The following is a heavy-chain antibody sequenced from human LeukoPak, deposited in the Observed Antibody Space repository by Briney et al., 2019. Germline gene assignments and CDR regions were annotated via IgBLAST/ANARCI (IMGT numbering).Heavy chain of an antibody. J-gene: IGHJ4*02. V-gene: IGHV3-21*01. CDR2: TSSSSSYI. CDR3: ARDLTGDLFDY. D-gene: IGHD3-16*01. CDR1: GFTFSSYS. Sequence: GGSLRLSCAASGFTFSSYSMNWVRQAPGKGLEWVSATSSSSSYIYYADSVKGRFTISRDNAKNSLYLQMNSLRAEDTAVYYCARDLTGDLFDYWGQGTLVTVSS.